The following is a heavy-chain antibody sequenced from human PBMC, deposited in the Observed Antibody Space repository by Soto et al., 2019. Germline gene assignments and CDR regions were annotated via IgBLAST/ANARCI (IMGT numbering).Heavy chain of an antibody. J-gene: IGHJ6*02. D-gene: IGHD3-10*01. V-gene: IGHV3-23*01. Sequence: EVQLLESGGGLVQPGGSLRLSCATSGFSFNTYAMTWVRQAPGMGLEWVAVINYSGRTTFHAQSVKGRFTISRDNSRNTGFLPMDSLGADDTAVYYCVKQRGSGKTYYYNMDVGGLGTTVIVSS. CDR2: INYSGRTT. CDR3: VKQRGSGKTYYYNMDV. CDR1: GFSFNTYA.